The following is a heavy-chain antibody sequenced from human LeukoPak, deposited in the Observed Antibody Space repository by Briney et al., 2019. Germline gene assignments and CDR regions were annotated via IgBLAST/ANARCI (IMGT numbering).Heavy chain of an antibody. Sequence: PSETLSLTCNVSGYSMTSRYYWGSIRQPPGKGLEWIANIYHSGSTIYNPSLKSRVTISVDTSKNPFSLKLRSVAAADTAVYYCASGPGQEGWAWSSTSCYGGAYYYGMDVWGQGNTVTVSS. CDR2: IYHSGST. J-gene: IGHJ6*01. V-gene: IGHV4-38-2*02. CDR3: ASGPGQEGWAWSSTSCYGGAYYYGMDV. D-gene: IGHD2-2*01. CDR1: GYSMTSRYY.